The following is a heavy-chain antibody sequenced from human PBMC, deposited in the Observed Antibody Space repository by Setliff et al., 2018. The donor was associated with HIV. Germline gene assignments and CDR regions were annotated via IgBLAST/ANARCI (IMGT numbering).Heavy chain of an antibody. CDR2: IYYSGST. J-gene: IGHJ4*02. CDR3: ARSRGFTYGRLDY. D-gene: IGHD5-18*01. CDR1: GGSISSGGYY. Sequence: NPSETLSLTCTVSGGSISSGGYYWSWIRQHPGKGLEWIGYIYYSGSTKYNPSLKSRVTISVDTSKNQFSLEVSSVTAADTAVYYCARSRGFTYGRLDYWGQGTLVTVSS. V-gene: IGHV4-61*08.